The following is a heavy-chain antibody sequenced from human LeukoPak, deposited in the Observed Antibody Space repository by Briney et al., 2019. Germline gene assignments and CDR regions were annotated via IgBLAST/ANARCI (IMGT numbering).Heavy chain of an antibody. Sequence: GGSLRLSCAASGFTVSSNYMSWVRQAPGKGLEWVSAISGSGGSTYYADSVKGRFTISRDNSKNTLYLQMNSLRAEDTAVYYCAKRSTDIVATITRGSDAFDIWGQGTMVTVSS. J-gene: IGHJ3*02. D-gene: IGHD5-12*01. CDR3: AKRSTDIVATITRGSDAFDI. V-gene: IGHV3-23*01. CDR1: GFTVSSNY. CDR2: ISGSGGST.